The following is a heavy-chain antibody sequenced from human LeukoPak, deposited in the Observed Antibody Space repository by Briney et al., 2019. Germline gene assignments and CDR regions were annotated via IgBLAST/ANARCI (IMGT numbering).Heavy chain of an antibody. CDR3: ARVGEYGDYVGIDY. D-gene: IGHD4-17*01. J-gene: IGHJ4*02. CDR2: IYYSGSS. CDR1: GGPISSYY. V-gene: IGHV4-59*12. Sequence: SETLSITCTVSGGPISSYYWSWIRQPPGKGLEWIGYIYYSGSSNYNPSLKSRVTISVDTSKNQFSLKLSSVAAADTAVYYCARVGEYGDYVGIDYWGQGTLVTVSS.